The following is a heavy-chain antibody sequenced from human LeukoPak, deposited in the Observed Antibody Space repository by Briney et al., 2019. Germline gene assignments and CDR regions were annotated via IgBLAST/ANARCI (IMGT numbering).Heavy chain of an antibody. CDR1: GYSISSYY. CDR2: IYYSGST. CDR3: ARIGEVVVEGLGYYFDY. D-gene: IGHD2-15*01. Sequence: SETLSLTCTVSGYSISSYYWSWILQPPGKGLEWIGYIYYSGSTNYNPSLKSRVTISVDTSKNQFSLKLSSVTAADTAVYYCARIGEVVVEGLGYYFDYWGQGTLVTVSS. J-gene: IGHJ4*02. V-gene: IGHV4-59*08.